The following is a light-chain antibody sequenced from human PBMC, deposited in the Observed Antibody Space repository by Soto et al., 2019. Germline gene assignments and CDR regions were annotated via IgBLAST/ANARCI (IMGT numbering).Light chain of an antibody. J-gene: IGKJ1*01. V-gene: IGKV3-20*01. CDR1: QSVTTSY. CDR2: GAS. CDR3: QQYGSSWRT. Sequence: ELVLTQSPGTLSLSPGERATLYCRASQSVTTSYFAWYQQKPGQAPRLLIYGASSRATGIPDRFSGSASGADSTLSISGLEPEDFAVYYCQQYGSSWRTFGQGTKVDIK.